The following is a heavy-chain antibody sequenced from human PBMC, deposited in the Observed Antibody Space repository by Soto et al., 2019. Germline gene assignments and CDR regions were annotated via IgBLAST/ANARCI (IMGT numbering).Heavy chain of an antibody. CDR2: IIPILGIA. Sequence: SVKVSCKASGGTFSSYTISWVRQAPGQGLEWMGRIIPILGIANYAQKFQGRVTITADKSTSTAYMELSSLRSEDTAVYYCASSSSDYYGSGSYYSYYYYYMDVWGKGTTVTVSS. V-gene: IGHV1-69*02. CDR1: GGTFSSYT. CDR3: ASSSSDYYGSGSYYSYYYYYMDV. J-gene: IGHJ6*03. D-gene: IGHD3-10*01.